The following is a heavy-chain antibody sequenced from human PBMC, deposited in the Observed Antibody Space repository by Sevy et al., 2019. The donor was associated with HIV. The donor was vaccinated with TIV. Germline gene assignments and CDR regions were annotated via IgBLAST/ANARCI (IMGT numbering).Heavy chain of an antibody. CDR3: ARDRRGYCSSTSCYPYGMDV. J-gene: IGHJ6*02. D-gene: IGHD2-2*01. CDR2: IYSGGNT. CDR1: GFTVSSNY. V-gene: IGHV3-53*01. Sequence: GGSLRLSCAASGFTVSSNYMTWVRQAPGKGLEWVSVIYSGGNTYYADPVKGRFTISRDNSKNTLYLQMNSLRAEDTAVYYCARDRRGYCSSTSCYPYGMDVWGQGTTVTVSS.